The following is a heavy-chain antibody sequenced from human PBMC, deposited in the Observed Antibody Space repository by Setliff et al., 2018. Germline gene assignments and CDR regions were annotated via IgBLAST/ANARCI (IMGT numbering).Heavy chain of an antibody. CDR2: IYTSGST. J-gene: IGHJ4*02. Sequence: PSDTLSLTCTVSGGSISSGSYYWSWIRQPAGKGLEWIGRIYTSGSTNYNPSLKSRVTISVDTSNNQFSLKLSSVTAADTAVYYCARTLLLSPYYFDYWGQGTLVTVSS. CDR3: ARTLLLSPYYFDY. D-gene: IGHD2-21*01. V-gene: IGHV4-61*02. CDR1: GGSISSGSYY.